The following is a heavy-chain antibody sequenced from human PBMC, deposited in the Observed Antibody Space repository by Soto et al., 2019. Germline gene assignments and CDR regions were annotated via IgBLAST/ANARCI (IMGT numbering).Heavy chain of an antibody. Sequence: EVQLVESGGGLVEPGESLRLSCAASGFTFNNAWMSWVRQAPGKGLEWVGRIKSRSDGGTTDYAAPVKGRFTISRDDSKNTLSLQMNSLKTEDTAVYYCTTGTAVAKYYFDYWGQGTLVTVSS. V-gene: IGHV3-15*01. D-gene: IGHD5-18*01. CDR1: GFTFNNAW. CDR2: IKSRSDGGTT. CDR3: TTGTAVAKYYFDY. J-gene: IGHJ4*02.